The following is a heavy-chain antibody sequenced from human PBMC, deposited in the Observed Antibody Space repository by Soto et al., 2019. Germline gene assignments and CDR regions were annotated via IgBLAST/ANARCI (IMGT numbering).Heavy chain of an antibody. J-gene: IGHJ3*02. Sequence: QVQLVESGGGVVQPGRSLRLSCAASGFTFSSYAMHWVRQAPGKGLEWVAVISYDGSNKYYADSVKGRFTISRENSKNPLYLQMNSLRAEDTAVYYCARVEMTTVTIGAFDIWGQGTMVTVSS. CDR1: GFTFSSYA. CDR3: ARVEMTTVTIGAFDI. D-gene: IGHD4-17*01. V-gene: IGHV3-30-3*01. CDR2: ISYDGSNK.